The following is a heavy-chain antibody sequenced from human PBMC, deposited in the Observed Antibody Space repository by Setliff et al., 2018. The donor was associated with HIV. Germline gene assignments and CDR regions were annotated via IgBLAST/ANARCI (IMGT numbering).Heavy chain of an antibody. J-gene: IGHJ4*02. Sequence: SETLSLTCTVSGVSISNYYWSWIRQPPGKGLEWIGYIYSSGSTNYSPSLKSRVTISADTSKNQFSLKLTSVTAADTAVYYCAAFFVTPLMTQDFWGQGTLVTAPQ. V-gene: IGHV4-4*09. CDR2: IYSSGST. D-gene: IGHD4-17*01. CDR1: GVSISNYY. CDR3: AAFFVTPLMTQDF.